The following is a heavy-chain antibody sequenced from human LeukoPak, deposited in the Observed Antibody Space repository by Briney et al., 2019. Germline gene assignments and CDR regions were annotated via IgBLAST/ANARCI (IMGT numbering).Heavy chain of an antibody. CDR3: ARDVYSSGWYLPDY. CDR1: GFTFSSNY. Sequence: GGSLRLSCAASGFTFSSNYMSWVRQAPGKGLEWVSVIYSGGSTYYSDSVKGRFTISRDNYKNTLYLQMNSLRAEDTAVYYCARDVYSSGWYLPDYWGQGTLVTVSS. V-gene: IGHV3-53*01. CDR2: IYSGGST. D-gene: IGHD6-19*01. J-gene: IGHJ4*02.